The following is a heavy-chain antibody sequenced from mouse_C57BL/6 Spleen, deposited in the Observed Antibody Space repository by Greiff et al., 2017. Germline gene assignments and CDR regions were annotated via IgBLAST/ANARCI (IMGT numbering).Heavy chain of an antibody. J-gene: IGHJ4*01. CDR2: IWRGGST. V-gene: IGHV2-5*01. Sequence: VQLQQSGPGLVQPSQSLSITCTVSGFSLTSYGVHWVRQSPGKGLEWLGVIWRGGSTDYNAAFMSRLSITKDNSKSQVFFKMNSLQADDTAIYYCAKSPYDYGEGNAMDYWGQGTSVTVSS. D-gene: IGHD2-4*01. CDR3: AKSPYDYGEGNAMDY. CDR1: GFSLTSYG.